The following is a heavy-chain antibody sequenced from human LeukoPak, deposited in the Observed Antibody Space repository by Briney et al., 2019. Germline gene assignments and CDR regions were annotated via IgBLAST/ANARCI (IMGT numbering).Heavy chain of an antibody. Sequence: PGGSLRLSCAASGFTFSSYGMHWVRQAPGKGLEWVAVISYDGSNKYYADSVKGRFTISRDNSKNTLYLQMNSLRAEDTAVYYCARDRGGLGDWGQGTLVTVSS. CDR3: ARDRGGLGD. CDR2: ISYDGSNK. D-gene: IGHD3-16*01. J-gene: IGHJ4*02. V-gene: IGHV3-30*03. CDR1: GFTFSSYG.